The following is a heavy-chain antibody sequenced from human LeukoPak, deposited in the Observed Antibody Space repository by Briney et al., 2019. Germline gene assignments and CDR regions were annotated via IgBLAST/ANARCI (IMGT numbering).Heavy chain of an antibody. CDR3: AKIGMAGGPHLDY. V-gene: IGHV3-23*01. D-gene: IGHD2-8*02. CDR2: ISGGVAST. CDR1: GFTFSSYA. J-gene: IGHJ4*02. Sequence: GGSLRLSCAAAGFTFSSYAMSWVRQAPGTGLEWVSAISGGVASTYYADSVKGRFTISRDNSKNTLDLQMNSLRAEDTAVYYCAKIGMAGGPHLDYWGQGTLVTVSS.